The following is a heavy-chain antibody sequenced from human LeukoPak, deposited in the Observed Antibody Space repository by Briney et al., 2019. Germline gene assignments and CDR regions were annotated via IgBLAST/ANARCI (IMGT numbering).Heavy chain of an antibody. J-gene: IGHJ4*02. Sequence: GGSLTLSCAASGFTFRSYSMNWVRQAPGEGIQGVSYITGSGSGIHYADAVKGRFTISRDNAKNTLYLQMNSLRDEDTAVYYCASPHSGYGWGQGTLVTVSS. CDR2: ITGSGSGI. CDR1: GFTFRSYS. V-gene: IGHV3-48*02. D-gene: IGHD5-12*01. CDR3: ASPHSGYG.